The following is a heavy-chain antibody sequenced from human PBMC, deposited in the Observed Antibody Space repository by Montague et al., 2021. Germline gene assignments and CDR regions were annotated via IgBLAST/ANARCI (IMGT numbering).Heavy chain of an antibody. Sequence: SETLSLTCAVSGGSLSSSNWWTWFRQPPGKGPEWIGEIYHSGSTNYNPSLKSRLTMLADKSKSQFSLRLTSVTAADTAVYFCSRYHVSIVNTTTSAYNYYGIDVWGQGTTVTVSS. D-gene: IGHD5-12*01. CDR1: GGSLSSSNW. CDR3: SRYHVSIVNTTTSAYNYYGIDV. J-gene: IGHJ6*02. V-gene: IGHV4-4*02. CDR2: IYHSGST.